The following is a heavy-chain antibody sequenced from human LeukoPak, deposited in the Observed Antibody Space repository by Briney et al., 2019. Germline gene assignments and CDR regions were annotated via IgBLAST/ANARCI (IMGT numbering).Heavy chain of an antibody. CDR1: GFTFDDYA. CDR3: AKGPYDILTGDIFAGAFDI. J-gene: IGHJ3*02. Sequence: GGSLRLSCAASGFTFDDYAMHWVRQAPGKGLEWVSGISWNSGSIGYADSVKGRFTISRDNAKNSLYLQMNSLRAEDTALYYCAKGPYDILTGDIFAGAFDIWGQGTMVTVSS. V-gene: IGHV3-9*01. D-gene: IGHD3-9*01. CDR2: ISWNSGSI.